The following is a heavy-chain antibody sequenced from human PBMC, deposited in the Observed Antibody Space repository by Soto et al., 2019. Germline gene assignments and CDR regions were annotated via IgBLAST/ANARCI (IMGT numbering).Heavy chain of an antibody. Sequence: QVQLEQSGSEVKKSGSSVKVSCKASGYSFSSHAITWVRQAPGQGLEWMGGIIPVFGTPSYAQKFQGRVTISADKSTNTSYLELRSLRSEDTAVYYCARGGALSTSWYWGDGLDSWGQGTQVTVPS. J-gene: IGHJ4*02. CDR2: IIPVFGTP. V-gene: IGHV1-69*06. CDR1: GYSFSSHA. D-gene: IGHD6-13*01. CDR3: ARGGALSTSWYWGDGLDS.